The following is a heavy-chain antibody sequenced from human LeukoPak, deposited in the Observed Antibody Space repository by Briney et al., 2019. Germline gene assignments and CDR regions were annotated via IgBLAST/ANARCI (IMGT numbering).Heavy chain of an antibody. CDR1: GFTFSSCG. CDR2: ISYDGSNK. J-gene: IGHJ4*02. Sequence: GGSLRLSCAASGFTFSSCGMHWVRQAPGKGLEGVAVISYDGSNKYYADSVKGRFTISRDNSNNTLYLQMNSLRAEDTAVYYCAKDINVVVAAVDDWGQGTLVTVSS. CDR3: AKDINVVVAAVDD. V-gene: IGHV3-30*18. D-gene: IGHD2-15*01.